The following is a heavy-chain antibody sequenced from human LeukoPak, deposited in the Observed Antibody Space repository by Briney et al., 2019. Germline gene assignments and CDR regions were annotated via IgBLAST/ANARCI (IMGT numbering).Heavy chain of an antibody. CDR3: ARVWYDSSGYSGSGYYFDY. J-gene: IGHJ4*02. CDR2: IIPIFGTA. CDR1: GGTFSSYA. Sequence: SVKVSCKASGGTFSSYAISWVRQAPGQGLEWMGGIIPIFGTANYAQKFQGRVTITADKSTSTAYMELSSLRSEDTAVYYCARVWYDSSGYSGSGYYFDYWGQGTLVTVSS. D-gene: IGHD3-22*01. V-gene: IGHV1-69*06.